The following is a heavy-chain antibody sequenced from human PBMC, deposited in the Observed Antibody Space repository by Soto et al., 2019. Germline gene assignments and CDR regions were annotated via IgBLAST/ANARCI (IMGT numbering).Heavy chain of an antibody. CDR3: ARDSSVAASPNWFDP. D-gene: IGHD6-6*01. Sequence: EVQLVESGGGLVKPGGSLRLSCAASGFTFSSYSMNWVRQAPGKGLEWVSSISSSSSYIYYADSVKGRFTISRDNAKNSLYLQMNSLRAEDTAVYYCARDSSVAASPNWFDPWGQGTLVTVSS. V-gene: IGHV3-21*01. J-gene: IGHJ5*02. CDR2: ISSSSSYI. CDR1: GFTFSSYS.